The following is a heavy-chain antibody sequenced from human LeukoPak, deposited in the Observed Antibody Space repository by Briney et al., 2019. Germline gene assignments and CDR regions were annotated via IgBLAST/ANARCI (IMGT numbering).Heavy chain of an antibody. CDR3: AKRDTSRQHYFDY. Sequence: GGSLRLSCEASGFTFSSSGMSWVRQAPGKGLEWVSVISDSGRSTLYADSVKGRFTVSRDNSKHSLILQMNSLRAEDTAMYYCAKRDTSRQHYFDYWGQGTLVTVSS. D-gene: IGHD5-18*01. V-gene: IGHV3-23*01. CDR1: GFTFSSSG. CDR2: ISDSGRST. J-gene: IGHJ4*02.